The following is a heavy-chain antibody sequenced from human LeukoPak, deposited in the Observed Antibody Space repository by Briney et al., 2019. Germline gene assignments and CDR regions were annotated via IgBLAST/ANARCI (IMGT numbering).Heavy chain of an antibody. Sequence: PGGSLRLSCAASRFIFNNYAMSWVRQAPGKGLEWVSAISGSGGSTYYADSVKGRFTISRDNSKNTLYLQMNSLRAEDTAVYYCAKDQIVVVIATFSYWGQGTLVTVSS. V-gene: IGHV3-23*01. CDR1: RFIFNNYA. CDR3: AKDQIVVVIATFSY. D-gene: IGHD2-21*01. CDR2: ISGSGGST. J-gene: IGHJ4*02.